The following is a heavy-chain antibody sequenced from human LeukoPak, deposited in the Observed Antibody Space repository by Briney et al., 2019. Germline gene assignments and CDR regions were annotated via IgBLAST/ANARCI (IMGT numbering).Heavy chain of an antibody. CDR2: IYYSGST. Sequence: SETLSLTCTVSGYSISSGYYWSWIRQPPGKGLEWIGFIYYSGSTNYNPSLKSRVTISVDTSKNQFSLKLNSVTAADTAVYYCARQTGSGLFILPGGQGTLVTVSS. J-gene: IGHJ4*02. V-gene: IGHV4-61*01. CDR1: GYSISSGYY. D-gene: IGHD3/OR15-3a*01. CDR3: ARQTGSGLFILP.